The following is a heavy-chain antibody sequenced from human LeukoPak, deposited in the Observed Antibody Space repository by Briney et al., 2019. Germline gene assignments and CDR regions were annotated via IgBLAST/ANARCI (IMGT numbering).Heavy chain of an antibody. CDR1: GGFVGSNY. D-gene: IGHD6-19*01. CDR3: ARGSGWYPH. Sequence: PSETLSLTCTDSGGFVGSNYWSWVRQPPGKGLEWIGYISYSGDTKYNPSLKSRLSMSVDTSKNQCSLMLTSVTAADTAVYYCARGSGWYPHWGQGTLVTVSS. V-gene: IGHV4-59*02. CDR2: ISYSGDT. J-gene: IGHJ1*01.